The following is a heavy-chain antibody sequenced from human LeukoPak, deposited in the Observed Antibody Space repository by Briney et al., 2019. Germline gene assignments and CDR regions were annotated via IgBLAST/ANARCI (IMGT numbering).Heavy chain of an antibody. J-gene: IGHJ4*02. D-gene: IGHD4/OR15-4a*01. Sequence: GSLRLTCAASGFTFSSYGMHWVRQAPGKGLEWVAFIRYDGSNKYYADSVKGRFTISRDNSKNTLYLQMNSLRAEDTAVYYCAKDHRKRAKEEIDYWGQGTLVTVSS. V-gene: IGHV3-30*02. CDR2: IRYDGSNK. CDR3: AKDHRKRAKEEIDY. CDR1: GFTFSSYG.